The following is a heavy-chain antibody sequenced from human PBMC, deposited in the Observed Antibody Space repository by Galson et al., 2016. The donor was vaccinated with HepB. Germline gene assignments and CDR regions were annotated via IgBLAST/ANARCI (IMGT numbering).Heavy chain of an antibody. V-gene: IGHV1-58*01. Sequence: SVKVSCKASGFNFRSSAVQRVRQARGQRLEWIGWIVVGNGHTNYAEKFQGGVTITRDMSTGTAYMELSSLRSEDTALYYCAATQQLSGAFDIWGQGTMVTVSS. J-gene: IGHJ3*02. CDR3: AATQQLSGAFDI. CDR1: GFNFRSSA. D-gene: IGHD1-1*01. CDR2: IVVGNGHT.